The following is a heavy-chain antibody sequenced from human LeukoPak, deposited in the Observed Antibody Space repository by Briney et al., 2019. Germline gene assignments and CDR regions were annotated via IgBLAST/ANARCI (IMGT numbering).Heavy chain of an antibody. V-gene: IGHV4-38-2*01. D-gene: IGHD6-19*01. CDR2: IYHSGST. CDR3: ANSSGWYRMYYFDY. Sequence: SETLSLTCAVSGYSISSGYYWGWIRQPPGKGLEWIGSIYHSGSTYYNPSLKSRVTISVDTSKNQFSLKLSSVTAADTAVYYCANSSGWYRMYYFDYWGQGTLVTVSS. J-gene: IGHJ4*02. CDR1: GYSISSGYY.